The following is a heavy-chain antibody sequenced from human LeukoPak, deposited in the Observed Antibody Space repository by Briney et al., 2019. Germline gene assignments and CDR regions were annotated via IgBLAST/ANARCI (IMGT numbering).Heavy chain of an antibody. CDR2: INHSRNS. V-gene: IGHV4-34*01. CDR1: GGSFSGYY. CDR3: ARGLTH. J-gene: IGHJ4*02. Sequence: SETLSLTCSVYGGSFSGYYWRWIRQPPGKGLEWIGEINHSRNSNYNPSLKSRVTISVDTSKNQFSLKLNSVTAADTGVYYCARGLTHWGQGTLVTVSS.